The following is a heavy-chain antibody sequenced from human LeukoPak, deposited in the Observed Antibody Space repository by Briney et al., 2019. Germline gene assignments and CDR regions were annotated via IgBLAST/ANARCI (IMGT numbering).Heavy chain of an antibody. J-gene: IGHJ4*02. Sequence: GSLRLSCAASGFTFSSYAMSWIRQAPGKGLEWVSYISNNGDFIAYADSVKGRFTISRDNAKNSLYLQMNSLRAEDAAAYYCVRARGAGPGAHFDYWGQGTLVTVSS. CDR2: ISNNGDFI. D-gene: IGHD3-10*01. CDR3: VRARGAGPGAHFDY. CDR1: GFTFSSYA. V-gene: IGHV3-11*01.